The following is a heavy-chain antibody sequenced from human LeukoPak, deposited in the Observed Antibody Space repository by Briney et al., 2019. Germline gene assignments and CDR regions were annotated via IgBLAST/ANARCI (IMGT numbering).Heavy chain of an antibody. CDR2: FDPEDGET. D-gene: IGHD6-19*01. V-gene: IGHV1-24*01. J-gene: IGHJ4*02. CDR1: GYTLTELS. Sequence: ASVKVSCKASGYTLTELSMHWVRQAPGKGLEWMGGFDPEDGETIYAQKFQGRVTMTEDTSTDTAYMELSSLRSEDTAVYYCATGGYSSGWDNFDYWGQGTLVTVSS. CDR3: ATGGYSSGWDNFDY.